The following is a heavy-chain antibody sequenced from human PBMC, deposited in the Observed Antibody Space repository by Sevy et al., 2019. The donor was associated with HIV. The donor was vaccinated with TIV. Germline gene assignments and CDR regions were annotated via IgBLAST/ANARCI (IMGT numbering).Heavy chain of an antibody. CDR2: INPKSGGT. CDR1: GYTFTDYY. Sequence: ASVKVSCKASGYTFTDYYIHWVRQAPGQGLVWMGWINPKSGGTNYAQKFHGRVTMTRDTSISTAYMELSRLRSDDTAVYYCARVVEPAGIDPYYYGVDVWGPGATVTVSS. D-gene: IGHD2-2*02. V-gene: IGHV1-2*02. J-gene: IGHJ6*02. CDR3: ARVVEPAGIDPYYYGVDV.